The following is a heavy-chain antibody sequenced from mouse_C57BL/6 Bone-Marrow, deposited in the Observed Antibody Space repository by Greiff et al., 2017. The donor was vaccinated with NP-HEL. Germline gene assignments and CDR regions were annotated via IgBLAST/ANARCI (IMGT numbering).Heavy chain of an antibody. D-gene: IGHD1-3*01. Sequence: EVQLQESGAELVKPGASVKLSCTASGFNIKDYYMHWVKQRTEQGLEWIGRIDPEDGETKYVPKFQGKATITADTSSNTAFLQLISLTSEDTAVYYCARGKLVYYFDYWGQGTTLTVSS. CDR1: GFNIKDYY. CDR2: IDPEDGET. CDR3: ARGKLVYYFDY. V-gene: IGHV14-2*01. J-gene: IGHJ2*01.